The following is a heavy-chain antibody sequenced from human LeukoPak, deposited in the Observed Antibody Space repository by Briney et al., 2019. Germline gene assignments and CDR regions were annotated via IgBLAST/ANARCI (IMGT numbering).Heavy chain of an antibody. CDR1: GYTFTGYY. V-gene: IGHV1-2*02. CDR2: INPNSGGT. Sequence: ASVKVSCKASGYTFTGYYMHWVRQAPGQGLEWMGWINPNSGGTNYAQKFQGRVTMTRDTSISTAYMELSRLRSDDTAVYYCASINKGTAFGYDSSGYYYVGAFDIRGQGTMVTVSS. D-gene: IGHD3-22*01. CDR3: ASINKGTAFGYDSSGYYYVGAFDI. J-gene: IGHJ3*02.